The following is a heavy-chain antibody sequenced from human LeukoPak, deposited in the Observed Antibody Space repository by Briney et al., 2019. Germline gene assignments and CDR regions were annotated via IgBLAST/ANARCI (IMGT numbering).Heavy chain of an antibody. Sequence: GGSLRLSCAASGFTFSSYEMNWVRQAPGKGLEWVSYISSSGSTIYYADSVKGRFTISRDNAKSSLYLQMNSLRAEDTAVYYCAGDRRGWTTENFDYWGQGTLVTVSS. CDR2: ISSSGSTI. J-gene: IGHJ4*02. CDR1: GFTFSSYE. CDR3: AGDRRGWTTENFDY. D-gene: IGHD3/OR15-3a*01. V-gene: IGHV3-48*03.